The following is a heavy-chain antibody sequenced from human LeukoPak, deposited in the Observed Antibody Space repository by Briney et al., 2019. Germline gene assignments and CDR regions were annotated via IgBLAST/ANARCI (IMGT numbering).Heavy chain of an antibody. D-gene: IGHD3-10*01. Sequence: ASVKVSCKASGYIFTNYGISWMRQAPGQGLKWMGWISADNGHTKYAQNFQGRVTMTTDTSTSTAFMELRSLTSDDTAVYYCARDRLVRGFSSSTEYWGQGTLVTVSS. J-gene: IGHJ4*02. CDR3: ARDRLVRGFSSSTEY. V-gene: IGHV1-18*01. CDR1: GYIFTNYG. CDR2: ISADNGHT.